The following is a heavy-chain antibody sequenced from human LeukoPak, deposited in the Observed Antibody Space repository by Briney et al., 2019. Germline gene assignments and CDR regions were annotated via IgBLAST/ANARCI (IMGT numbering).Heavy chain of an antibody. J-gene: IGHJ4*02. D-gene: IGHD2-2*01. CDR2: ISAYNGNT. CDR3: ARDYCSSTSCYGYDY. V-gene: IGHV1-18*01. Sequence: ASVKVSCKASGYTFTSYGISWVRQAPGQGLEWMGWISAYNGNTNYAQKLQGRVTMTTDTSTGTAYMELRSLRSDDTAVYYCARDYCSSTSCYGYDYWGQGTLVTVSS. CDR1: GYTFTSYG.